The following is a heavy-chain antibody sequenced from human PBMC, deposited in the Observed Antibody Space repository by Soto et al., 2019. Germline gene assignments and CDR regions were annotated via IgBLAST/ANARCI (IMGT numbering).Heavy chain of an antibody. V-gene: IGHV4-61*01. J-gene: IGHJ4*02. D-gene: IGHD1-26*01. CDR2: ISYSGST. CDR3: ARGSGSYYAY. Sequence: QVQLQESGPGLVKPSETLSLTCTVSGASVSSGNYYWSWIRQPPGKGLECIGYISYSGSTNYNPSRKSRVTISIDTSKNQLSLKLSSVTAADAAVYYCARGSGSYYAYWGQGTLVTVSS. CDR1: GASVSSGNYY.